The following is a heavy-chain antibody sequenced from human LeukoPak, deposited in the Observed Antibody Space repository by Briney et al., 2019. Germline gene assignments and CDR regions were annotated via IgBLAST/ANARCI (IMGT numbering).Heavy chain of an antibody. CDR2: IRSKANSYAT. V-gene: IGHV3-73*01. Sequence: PGGSLRLSCAASGLTFSGSAMHWVRQASGKGLEWVGRIRSKANSYATAYAASVKGRFTISRDDSKNTAYLQMNSLKTEDTAVYYCTRSAYGDYGTAWGQGTLVTVSS. D-gene: IGHD4-17*01. CDR3: TRSAYGDYGTA. J-gene: IGHJ5*02. CDR1: GLTFSGSA.